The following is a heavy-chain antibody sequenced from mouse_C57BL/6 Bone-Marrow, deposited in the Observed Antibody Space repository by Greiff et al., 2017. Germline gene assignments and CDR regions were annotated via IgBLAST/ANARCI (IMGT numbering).Heavy chain of an antibody. CDR1: GFTFSDYY. J-gene: IGHJ3*01. CDR3: ARGYPGAY. D-gene: IGHD1-1*01. V-gene: IGHV5-16*01. CDR2: INYDGSST. Sequence: EVKLMESEGGLVQPGSSMKLSCTASGFTFSDYYMAWVRQVPEKGLEWVANINYDGSSTYYLDSLKSRFIISRDNAKNILYLQMSSLKSEDTATYYCARGYPGAYWGQGTLVTVSA.